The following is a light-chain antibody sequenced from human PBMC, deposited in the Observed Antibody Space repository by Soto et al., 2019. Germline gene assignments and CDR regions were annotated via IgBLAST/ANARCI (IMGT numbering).Light chain of an antibody. CDR2: DIS. CDR3: QQYGSSPLT. V-gene: IGKV3-20*01. Sequence: EIVLTQSPGTLSLSPGERATLSCRASQSVSSNCLAWYQQKPGQTPRLLICDISSRATGIPDRFSGSGSGTDFTLTISRLEPEDFALYYCQQYGSSPLTFGGGTKVEIK. CDR1: QSVSSNC. J-gene: IGKJ4*01.